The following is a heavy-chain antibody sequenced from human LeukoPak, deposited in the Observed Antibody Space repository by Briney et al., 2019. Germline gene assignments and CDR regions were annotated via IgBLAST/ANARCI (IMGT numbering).Heavy chain of an antibody. Sequence: ASVKVSCKASGYTFNSYYMHWVRQAPGQGLEWMGIINPSDDSTRYAQKFQGRVTMTKDTSTNTVYMDLSSLSSDDTAVYYCARAYYDSSAYHHAVYFDYWGQGTPVTVSS. V-gene: IGHV1-46*02. CDR1: GYTFNSYY. CDR2: INPSDDST. J-gene: IGHJ4*02. D-gene: IGHD3-22*01. CDR3: ARAYYDSSAYHHAVYFDY.